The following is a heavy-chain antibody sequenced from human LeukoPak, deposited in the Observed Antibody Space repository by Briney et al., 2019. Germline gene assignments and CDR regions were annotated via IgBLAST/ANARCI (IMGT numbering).Heavy chain of an antibody. J-gene: IGHJ4*02. D-gene: IGHD3-22*01. Sequence: PGGSLRLSCAASGFTFSSYSMNWVRQAPGKGLEWVSSISSSSSYIYYADSVKGRFTISRDNSKNSLYLQMNSLRAEDTALYYCAKDMGYDSSGNQMGFDYWGQGTLVTVSS. CDR2: ISSSSSYI. V-gene: IGHV3-21*04. CDR3: AKDMGYDSSGNQMGFDY. CDR1: GFTFSSYS.